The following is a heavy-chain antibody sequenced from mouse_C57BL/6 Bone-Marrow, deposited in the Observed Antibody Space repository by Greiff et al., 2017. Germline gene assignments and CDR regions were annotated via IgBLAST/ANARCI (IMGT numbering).Heavy chain of an antibody. V-gene: IGHV2-9-1*01. Sequence: VKLVESGPGLVAPSQSLSITCTVSGFSLTSYAISWVRQPPGQGLAWLGVIWTGGGTNYNSALKSRLSISKDNSKSQVFLKMNSLQTDDTARYYCARTRNPYDYASYWYFDVWGTGTTVTVSS. CDR1: GFSLTSYA. D-gene: IGHD2-4*01. CDR3: ARTRNPYDYASYWYFDV. CDR2: IWTGGGT. J-gene: IGHJ1*03.